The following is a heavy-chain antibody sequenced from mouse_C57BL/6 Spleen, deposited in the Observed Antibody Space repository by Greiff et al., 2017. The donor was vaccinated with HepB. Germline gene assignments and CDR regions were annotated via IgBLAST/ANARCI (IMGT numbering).Heavy chain of an antibody. CDR2: IHPNSGST. Sequence: QVQLKQPGAELVKPGASVKLSCKASGYTFTSYWMHWVKQRPGQGLEWIGMIHPNSGSTNYNEKFKSKATLTVDKSSSTAYMQLSSLTSEDSAVYSCSRHRTGTKAMDYWGQETSVTVSS. J-gene: IGHJ4*01. CDR3: SRHRTGTKAMDY. CDR1: GYTFTSYW. D-gene: IGHD4-1*01. V-gene: IGHV1-64*01.